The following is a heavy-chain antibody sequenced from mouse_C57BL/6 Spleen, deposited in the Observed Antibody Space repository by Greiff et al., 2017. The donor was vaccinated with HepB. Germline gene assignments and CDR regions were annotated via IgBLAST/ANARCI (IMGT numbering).Heavy chain of an antibody. Sequence: VQLQESGAELVRPGASVKLSCKASGYTFTSYGISWVKQRTGQGLEWIGEIYPRSGNTYYNEKFKGKATLTADKSSSTAYMELRSLTSEDSAVYFCASSPEAEYYFDYWGQGTTLTVSS. J-gene: IGHJ2*01. V-gene: IGHV1-81*01. CDR2: IYPRSGNT. D-gene: IGHD3-2*02. CDR3: ASSPEAEYYFDY. CDR1: GYTFTSYG.